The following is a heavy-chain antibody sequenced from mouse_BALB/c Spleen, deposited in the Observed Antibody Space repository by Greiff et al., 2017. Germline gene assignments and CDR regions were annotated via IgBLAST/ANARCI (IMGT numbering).Heavy chain of an antibody. CDR1: GFAFSSYD. J-gene: IGHJ2*01. Sequence: EVQGVESGGGLVKPGGSLKLSCAASGFAFSSYDMSWVRQTPEKRLEWVAYISSGGGSTYYPDTVKGRFTISRDNAKNTLYLQMSSLKSEDTAMYYCARHPYGNYFDYWGQGTTLTVSS. CDR2: ISSGGGST. CDR3: ARHPYGNYFDY. D-gene: IGHD2-1*01. V-gene: IGHV5-12-1*01.